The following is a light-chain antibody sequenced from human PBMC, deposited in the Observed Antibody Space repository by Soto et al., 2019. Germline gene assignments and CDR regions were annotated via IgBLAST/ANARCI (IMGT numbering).Light chain of an antibody. V-gene: IGKV1-5*03. CDR1: QTISSW. CDR2: KAS. Sequence: DIQMTQSPSTLSGSVGDRVTITCRASQTISSWLAWYQQKPGKAPKLLIYKASTLKSGVPSRFSGSRSGTEFTHTLSSLQPDDFATYYCQHYNRYSEAFGQGTKVELK. J-gene: IGKJ1*01. CDR3: QHYNRYSEA.